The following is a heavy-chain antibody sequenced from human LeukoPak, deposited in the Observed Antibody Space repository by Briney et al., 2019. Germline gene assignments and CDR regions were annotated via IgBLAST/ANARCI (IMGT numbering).Heavy chain of an antibody. CDR1: GFTFSSYA. V-gene: IGHV3-30-3*01. CDR2: ISYDGSSK. Sequence: GGSLRLSCAASGFTFSSYAMHWVRQAPGKGLEWVAVISYDGSSKYYADSVKGRFTISRDKSKNTLYLRMNSLRAEDTAVYYCAAYCSSTSCYVGYWGQGTLVTVSS. J-gene: IGHJ4*02. CDR3: AAYCSSTSCYVGY. D-gene: IGHD2-2*01.